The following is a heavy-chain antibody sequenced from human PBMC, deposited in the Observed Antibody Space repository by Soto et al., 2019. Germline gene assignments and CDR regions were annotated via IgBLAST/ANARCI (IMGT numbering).Heavy chain of an antibody. J-gene: IGHJ3*02. V-gene: IGHV4-59*02. CDR3: AKLGDGWRDAFDI. Sequence: QVQLQESGPGLVKASETLALSCSVSGGSVSNYYWSWIRQSPGKGLECIGYISYSGSTNYNPSLKGRVTISVDTSKNQLSLKLTSVTAADTAVYYCAKLGDGWRDAFDIWGQGTMVSVSS. D-gene: IGHD3-10*01. CDR1: GGSVSNYY. CDR2: ISYSGST.